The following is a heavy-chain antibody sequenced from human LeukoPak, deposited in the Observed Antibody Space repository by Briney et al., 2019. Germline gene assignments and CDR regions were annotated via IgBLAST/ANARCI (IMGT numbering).Heavy chain of an antibody. CDR3: ARDLVGYKNWFDP. CDR1: GGTFSSYA. Sequence: GASVKVSCKASGGTFSSYAISWVRQAPGQRLEWMGWINAANGSIKYSQKFQGRVTVTRDTSASTAYMELSSLRSEDTAIYYCARDLVGYKNWFDPWGQGTLVTVSS. CDR2: INAANGSI. J-gene: IGHJ5*02. D-gene: IGHD2-15*01. V-gene: IGHV1-3*01.